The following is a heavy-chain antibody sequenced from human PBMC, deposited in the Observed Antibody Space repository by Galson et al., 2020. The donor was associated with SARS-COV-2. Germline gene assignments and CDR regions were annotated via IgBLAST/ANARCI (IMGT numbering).Heavy chain of an antibody. CDR3: ARHVEWDTIFGVVLTHGWFDP. CDR2: IDPSDSYT. CDR1: GYSFTSYW. Sequence: GESLKISCKGSGYSFTSYWISWVRQMPGKGLEWMGRIDPSDSYTNYSPSFQGHVTISADKSISTAYLQWSSLKASDTAMYYCARHVEWDTIFGVVLTHGWFDPWGQGTLVTVSS. D-gene: IGHD3-3*01. V-gene: IGHV5-10-1*01. J-gene: IGHJ5*02.